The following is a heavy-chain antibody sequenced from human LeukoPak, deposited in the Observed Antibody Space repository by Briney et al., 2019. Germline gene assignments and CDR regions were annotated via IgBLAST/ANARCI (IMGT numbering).Heavy chain of an antibody. D-gene: IGHD6-6*01. J-gene: IGHJ4*02. CDR1: GGTFSSYA. V-gene: IGHV1-69*13. CDR2: IIPIFGTA. CDR3: AREEGESYSGAAPHFDY. Sequence: SVKVSCKAAGGTFSSYAISWVRQAPGQGLEWMGGIIPIFGTANYAQKFQGRVTITADESTSTAYMELSSLRSEDTAVYYCAREEGESYSGAAPHFDYWGQGTLVTVSS.